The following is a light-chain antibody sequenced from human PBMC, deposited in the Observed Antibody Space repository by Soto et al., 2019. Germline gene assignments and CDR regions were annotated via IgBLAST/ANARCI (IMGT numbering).Light chain of an antibody. J-gene: IGKJ5*01. CDR3: QQRSNWPLT. CDR2: GAS. CDR1: QSVSSN. V-gene: IGKV3-11*01. Sequence: IVLTQSPGTLSLSPGERATLSCRASQSVSSNYVAWFHQKPGQAPRLLIYGASNRATGIPARFSGSGSGTDFTLTISSLEPEDFAVYYCQQRSNWPLTFAQRRRPEVK.